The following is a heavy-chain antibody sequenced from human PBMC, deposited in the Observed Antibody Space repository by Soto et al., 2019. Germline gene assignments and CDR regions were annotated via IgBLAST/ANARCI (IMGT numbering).Heavy chain of an antibody. J-gene: IGHJ6*02. Sequence: SVKVSCKASGGTFSSYAISWVRQAPGQGLEWMGGIIPIFGTANCAQKFQGRVTITADKSTSTAYMELSSLRSEDTAVYYCARGGGWVRGVIIGSYYYGMDVWGQGTTVTVSS. CDR2: IIPIFGTA. D-gene: IGHD3-10*01. CDR1: GGTFSSYA. V-gene: IGHV1-69*06. CDR3: ARGGGWVRGVIIGSYYYGMDV.